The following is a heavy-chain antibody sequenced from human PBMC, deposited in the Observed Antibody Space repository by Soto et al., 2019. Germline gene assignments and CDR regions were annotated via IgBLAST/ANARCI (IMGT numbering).Heavy chain of an antibody. CDR2: ISAYNGNT. CDR1: GYTFTSYG. CDR3: ARDPGDSSGWKKYYYDYYGMDV. D-gene: IGHD6-19*01. V-gene: IGHV1-18*01. J-gene: IGHJ6*02. Sequence: QVQLVQSGAEVTKPGASVKVSCKASGYTFTSYGISWVRQAPGQGLEWMGWISAYNGNTNYPQKLQGRATMTTDTATSRVYMGLRSLRSDDTAVYYCARDPGDSSGWKKYYYDYYGMDVCGQGTTVTVSS.